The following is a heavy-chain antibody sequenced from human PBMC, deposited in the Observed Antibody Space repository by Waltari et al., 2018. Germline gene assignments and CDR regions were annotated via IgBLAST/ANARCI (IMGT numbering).Heavy chain of an antibody. CDR3: ARRPLHTGYDY. V-gene: IGHV4-39*01. J-gene: IGHJ4*02. CDR2: IYYNGSP. D-gene: IGHD5-12*01. Sequence: QLPLQESGPGLVKPSETLSLPCTVSGGSITSSRYYWDGVRQPPGQGLEWIATIYYNGSPYYNPSLQIRVTISVDTSKNQFSLRLSSVTAADTALYYCARRPLHTGYDYWGQGTLVTVSS. CDR1: GGSITSSRYY.